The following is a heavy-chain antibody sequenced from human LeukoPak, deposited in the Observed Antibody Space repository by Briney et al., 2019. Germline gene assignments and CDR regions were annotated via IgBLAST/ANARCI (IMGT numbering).Heavy chain of an antibody. J-gene: IGHJ4*02. CDR3: VASRWSGALDF. CDR2: SDRDGVVR. V-gene: IGHV3-74*01. Sequence: GGSLRLSCVGSSIRFADHWMLWVRQVPGKPPAWVARSDRDGVVREYADSVKGSFTIPRDNARNTIHLEMNRLKVEDTAIYYCVASRWSGALDFWGQGSLVTVSS. CDR1: SIRFADHW. D-gene: IGHD3-3*01.